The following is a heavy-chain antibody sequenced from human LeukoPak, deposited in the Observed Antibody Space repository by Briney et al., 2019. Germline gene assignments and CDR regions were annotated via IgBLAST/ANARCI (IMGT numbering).Heavy chain of an antibody. D-gene: IGHD2-2*01. CDR3: ATLPGYSTSFTNNWFDP. CDR2: INHSGST. Sequence: SETLSLTCNVSGGSISSGSNYWGWIRQPPGKGLEWIGEINHSGSTNYNPSLKSRVTISVDTSKNQFSLKLSSVTAADTAVYYCATLPGYSTSFTNNWFDPWGQGTLVTVSS. J-gene: IGHJ5*02. V-gene: IGHV4-39*07. CDR1: GGSISSGSNY.